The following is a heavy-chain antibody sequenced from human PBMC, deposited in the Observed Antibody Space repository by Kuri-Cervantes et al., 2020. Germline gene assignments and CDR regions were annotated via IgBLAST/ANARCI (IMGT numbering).Heavy chain of an antibody. V-gene: IGHV3-30*18. CDR1: GFTFSSYA. CDR2: ISYDGSNK. J-gene: IGHJ6*02. D-gene: IGHD3-3*01. Sequence: GESLKISCAASGFTFSSYAMSWVRQAPGKGLEWVAVISYDGSNKYYADSVKGRFTISRDNSKNTLYLQMNSLRAEDTAVYYCAKGATIFGVVNYYGMDVWGQGTTVTVSS. CDR3: AKGATIFGVVNYYGMDV.